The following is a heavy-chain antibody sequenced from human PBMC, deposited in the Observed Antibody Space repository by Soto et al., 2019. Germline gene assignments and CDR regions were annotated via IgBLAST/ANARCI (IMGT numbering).Heavy chain of an antibody. CDR2: INPNSGGT. CDR3: ARVVMTTVTPWLGEWFDP. J-gene: IGHJ5*02. CDR1: GYTFTGYY. V-gene: IGHV1-2*02. D-gene: IGHD4-17*01. Sequence: ASVKVSCKASGYTFTGYYMHWVRQAPGQGLEWMGWINPNSGGTNYAQKFQGRVTMTRDTSISTAYMELSRLRSDDTAVYYCARVVMTTVTPWLGEWFDPWGQGTLVTVSS.